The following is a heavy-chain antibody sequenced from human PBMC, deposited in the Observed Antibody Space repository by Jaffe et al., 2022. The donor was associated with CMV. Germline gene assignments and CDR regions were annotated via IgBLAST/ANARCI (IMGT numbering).Heavy chain of an antibody. D-gene: IGHD3-9*01. Sequence: QVQLVQSGAEVKQPGASVKVSCKPSGYTFIHYAMHWVRQAPGQRPEWMGWINPGNGDIRYSQKFQGRVTITTDTSASTAYMELSSLGVEDTAVYYCVRDRDWVPDCWGQGTVVTVSS. CDR1: GYTFIHYA. CDR2: INPGNGDI. J-gene: IGHJ4*02. V-gene: IGHV1-3*01. CDR3: VRDRDWVPDC.